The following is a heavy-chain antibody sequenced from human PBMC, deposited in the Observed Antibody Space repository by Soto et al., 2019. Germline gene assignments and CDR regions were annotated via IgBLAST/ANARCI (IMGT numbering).Heavy chain of an antibody. CDR2: INAGNGNT. Sequence: ASVKVSCKASGGTFSSYAISWVRQAPGQRLEWMGWINAGNGNTEYSQKFQGRVTITRDTSASTAYMELSSLRSEDTAVYYCASSRITMVPYGMDVWGQGTTVTVSS. V-gene: IGHV1-3*01. CDR1: GGTFSSYA. J-gene: IGHJ6*02. CDR3: ASSRITMVPYGMDV. D-gene: IGHD3-10*01.